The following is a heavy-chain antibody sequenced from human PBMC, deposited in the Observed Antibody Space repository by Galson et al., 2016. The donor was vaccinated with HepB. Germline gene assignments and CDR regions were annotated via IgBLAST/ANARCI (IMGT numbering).Heavy chain of an antibody. CDR2: IYWDDEE. D-gene: IGHD3/OR15-3a*01. Sequence: PALVKPTQTLTLTCSVSGISVTTFEVGVGWIRQSPGKAPEWLAIIYWDDEERYSPSLKSRLTITRDNTKNQVVLTMINMDPEDTATYYCAHRSRTRYFDTWGQGTLVTVSS. CDR1: GISVTTFEVG. CDR3: AHRSRTRYFDT. V-gene: IGHV2-5*02. J-gene: IGHJ4*02.